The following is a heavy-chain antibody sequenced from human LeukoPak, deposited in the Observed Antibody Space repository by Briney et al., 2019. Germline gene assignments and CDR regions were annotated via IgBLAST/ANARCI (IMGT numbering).Heavy chain of an antibody. V-gene: IGHV4-61*02. J-gene: IGHJ4*02. CDR2: IYTSGST. CDR1: GDSISSGIHY. CDR3: ARGREDGYNAFDY. D-gene: IGHD5-24*01. Sequence: SETLSLTCTVSGDSISSGIHYWNWIRQPAGKGLEWNGRIYTSGSTNYNPSLKSRVTISVDTSKNQFSLKLSSVTAADTAVYYCARGREDGYNAFDYWGQGTLVTVSS.